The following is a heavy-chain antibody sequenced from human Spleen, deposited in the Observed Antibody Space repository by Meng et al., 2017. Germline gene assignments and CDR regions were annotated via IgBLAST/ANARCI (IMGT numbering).Heavy chain of an antibody. D-gene: IGHD4-11*01. CDR3: ARGPTTMAHDFDY. CDR1: GGSVSDYY. Sequence: QVQLQRGGAGLLKPSGPLSLTCVVSGGSVSDYYWSWIRQPPGKGLEWIGEINHSGSTNYNPSLESRATISVDTSQNNLSLKLSSVTAADSAVYYCARGPTTMAHDFDYWGQGTLVTVSS. J-gene: IGHJ4*02. V-gene: IGHV4-34*01. CDR2: INHSGST.